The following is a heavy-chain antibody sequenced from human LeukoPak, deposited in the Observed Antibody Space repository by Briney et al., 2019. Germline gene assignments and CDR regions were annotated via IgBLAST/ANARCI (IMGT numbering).Heavy chain of an antibody. V-gene: IGHV3-7*01. D-gene: IGHD6-13*01. CDR3: ARSGSKNSSSWYDAFDI. CDR2: IKQDGSEK. J-gene: IGHJ3*02. Sequence: GGSLRLSCAASGFTFSSFWMSWVRQAPGKGLEWVANIKQDGSEKYYVDSVKGRFTISRDNAKNSLYLQMNSLRAEDTAVYYCARSGSKNSSSWYDAFDIWGQGTMVTVSS. CDR1: GFTFSSFW.